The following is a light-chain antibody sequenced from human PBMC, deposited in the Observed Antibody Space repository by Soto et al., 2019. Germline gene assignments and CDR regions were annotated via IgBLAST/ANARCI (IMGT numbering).Light chain of an antibody. Sequence: EIVLTQSPATLSLSPGERATLSCRASQSVNTYLAWYQQRPGQAPRLLMYDASNRATGIPARFSGRGSGTDFTLTIDSLEPEDFAVYYCQQRSNWPLTLGGGTKVEIK. CDR1: QSVNTY. V-gene: IGKV3-11*01. J-gene: IGKJ4*01. CDR2: DAS. CDR3: QQRSNWPLT.